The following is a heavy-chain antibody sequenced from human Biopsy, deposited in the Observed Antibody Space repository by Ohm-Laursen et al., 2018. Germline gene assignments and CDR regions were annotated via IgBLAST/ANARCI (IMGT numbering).Heavy chain of an antibody. J-gene: IGHJ4*02. CDR3: VRGYSSSWSGYLDH. CDR1: GFTFSDYN. V-gene: IGHV3-74*01. CDR2: INIDGSTT. Sequence: SLRLSCAASGFTFSDYNMHWVRQAPGKGLVWVSRINIDGSTTRYADSVKGRFTISRDNAKNSLFLQMNSLTTEDTALYYCVRGYSSSWSGYLDHWGQGTLVTVSS. D-gene: IGHD3-3*01.